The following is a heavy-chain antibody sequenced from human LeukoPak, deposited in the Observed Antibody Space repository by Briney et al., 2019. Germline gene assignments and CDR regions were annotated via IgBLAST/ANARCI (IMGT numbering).Heavy chain of an antibody. CDR3: AGMRITTPTVRTLDY. CDR2: IYYSGST. J-gene: IGHJ4*02. Sequence: SETLSLTCSVSGGSISSSSYYWGWIRQPPGKGLEWIGSIYYSGSTYYNPSLKSRVTISVDTSKNQFSLKLSSVTAADTAVYYCAGMRITTPTVRTLDYWGQGTLVTVSS. V-gene: IGHV4-39*07. D-gene: IGHD1-14*01. CDR1: GGSISSSSYY.